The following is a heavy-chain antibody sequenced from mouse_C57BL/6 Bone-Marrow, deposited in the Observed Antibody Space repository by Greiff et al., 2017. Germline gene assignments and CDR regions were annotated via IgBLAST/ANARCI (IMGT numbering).Heavy chain of an antibody. D-gene: IGHD1-1*01. CDR3: ARPRLRRFAY. Sequence: VQLQQSGAELARPGASVKLSCKASGYTFTSYGISWVKQRTGQGLEWIGEIYPRSGNTYYNEKFKGKATLTADKSSSTAYMELRSLTSEDSAVYFCARPRLRRFAYWGQGTLVTVSA. V-gene: IGHV1-81*01. CDR1: GYTFTSYG. J-gene: IGHJ3*01. CDR2: IYPRSGNT.